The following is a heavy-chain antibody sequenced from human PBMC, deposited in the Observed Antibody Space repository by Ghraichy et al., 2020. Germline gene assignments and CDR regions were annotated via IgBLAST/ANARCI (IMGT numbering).Heavy chain of an antibody. CDR3: ARQLYRFLEWLEDGMDV. J-gene: IGHJ6*02. Sequence: SQTLSLTCTVSGGSISSSSYYWGWIRQPPGKGLEWIGSIYYSGSTYYNPSLKSRVTISVDTSKNQFSLKLSSVTAADTAVYYCARQLYRFLEWLEDGMDVWGQGTTVTVSS. D-gene: IGHD3-3*01. CDR1: GGSISSSSYY. V-gene: IGHV4-39*01. CDR2: IYYSGST.